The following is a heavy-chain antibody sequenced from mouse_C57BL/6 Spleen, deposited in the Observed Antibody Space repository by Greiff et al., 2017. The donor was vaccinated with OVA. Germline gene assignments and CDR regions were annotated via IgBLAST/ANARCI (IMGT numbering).Heavy chain of an antibody. Sequence: EVQGVESGGGLVKPGGSLKLSCAASGFTFSDYGMHWVRQAPEKGLEWVAYISSGSSTIYYADTVKGRFTISRDNAKNTLFLQMTSLRSEDTAMYYCARGLREAWFAYGGQGTLVTVSA. CDR2: ISSGSSTI. J-gene: IGHJ3*01. D-gene: IGHD2-2*01. V-gene: IGHV5-17*01. CDR3: ARGLREAWFAY. CDR1: GFTFSDYG.